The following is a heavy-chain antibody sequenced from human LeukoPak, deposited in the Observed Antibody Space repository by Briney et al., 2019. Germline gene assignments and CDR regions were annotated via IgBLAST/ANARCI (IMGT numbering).Heavy chain of an antibody. J-gene: IGHJ4*02. CDR3: ARESSSGWNSFDF. D-gene: IGHD6-19*01. CDR1: GGSISNYC. CDR2: IYNRGST. V-gene: IGHV4-59*01. Sequence: SETLSLTCNVSGGSISNYCWSCVRQPPGKGLEWIGYIYNRGSTNHHTSLKSRVTISVDASNNQFSLKLSSVTAADTAVYYCARESSSGWNSFDFWGLGTLVAVSS.